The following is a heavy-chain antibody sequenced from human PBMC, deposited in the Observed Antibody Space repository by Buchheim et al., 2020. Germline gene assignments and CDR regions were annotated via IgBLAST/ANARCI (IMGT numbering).Heavy chain of an antibody. V-gene: IGHV3-23*01. CDR2: ITGGCVTT. CDR1: GFTSINHA. Sequence: EVQLLESGGDLVQPGGSLRLSCAGSGFTSINHALNWVRQAPGKGLEWVSSITGGCVTTYYADSVKGRFTISRDNSRSTRYLQMNSLRAEDTATYFCTRSMAVAGYSFYYYGMDVWGPGTT. CDR3: TRSMAVAGYSFYYYGMDV. D-gene: IGHD6-19*01. J-gene: IGHJ6*02.